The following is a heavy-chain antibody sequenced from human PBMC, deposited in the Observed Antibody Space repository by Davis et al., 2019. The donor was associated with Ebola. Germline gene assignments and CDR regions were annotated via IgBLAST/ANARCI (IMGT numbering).Heavy chain of an antibody. CDR1: GFTFDDYA. CDR3: AKSYYDSSGQPGYYYGMDV. Sequence: PGGSLRLSCAASGFTFDDYAMHWVRQAPGKGLEWVSGISWNSGSIGYADSVKGRFTISRDNAKNSLYLQMNSLRAEDTALYYCAKSYYDSSGQPGYYYGMDVWGQGTTVTVSS. V-gene: IGHV3-9*01. J-gene: IGHJ6*02. CDR2: ISWNSGSI. D-gene: IGHD3-22*01.